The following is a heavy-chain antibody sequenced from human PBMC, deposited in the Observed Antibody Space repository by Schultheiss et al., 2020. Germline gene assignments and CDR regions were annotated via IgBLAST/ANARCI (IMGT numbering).Heavy chain of an antibody. CDR3: ANPKYSSGWYYFDY. D-gene: IGHD6-19*01. CDR2: ISSSGSTI. J-gene: IGHJ4*02. V-gene: IGHV3-48*03. CDR1: GFTFSSYE. Sequence: GGSLRLSCAASGFTFSSYEMNWVRQAPGKGLEWVSYISSSGSTIYYADSVKGRFTISRDNAKNSLYLQMNSLRAEDTAVYYCANPKYSSGWYYFDYWGQGTLVTVSS.